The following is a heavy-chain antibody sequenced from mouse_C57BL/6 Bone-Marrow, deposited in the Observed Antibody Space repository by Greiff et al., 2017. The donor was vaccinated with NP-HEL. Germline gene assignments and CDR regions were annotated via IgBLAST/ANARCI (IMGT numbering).Heavy chain of an antibody. D-gene: IGHD4-1*01. CDR2: ISDGGSYT. CDR3: ARGGWDPSY. CDR1: GFTFSSYA. Sequence: DVKLVESGGGLVKPGGSLKLSCAASGFTFSSYAMSWVRQTPEKRLEWVATISDGGSYTYYPDNVKGRFTISRDNAKNNLYLQRSHLKSDDTAMYYCARGGWDPSYWGQGTLVTVSA. J-gene: IGHJ3*01. V-gene: IGHV5-4*03.